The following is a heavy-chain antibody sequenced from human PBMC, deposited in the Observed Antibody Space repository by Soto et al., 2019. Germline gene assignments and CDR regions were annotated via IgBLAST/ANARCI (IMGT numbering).Heavy chain of an antibody. CDR3: AKEAVAGPPFDF. CDR1: GFTFSSYG. CDR2: ISYDGSNK. V-gene: IGHV3-30*18. D-gene: IGHD6-19*01. J-gene: IGHJ4*02. Sequence: GGSLRLSCAASGFTFSSYGMHWVRQAPGKGLEWVAVISYDGSNKYYADSVKGRFTISRDNSKNTLYLQMNSLRAEDTAVYYFAKEAVAGPPFDFWGQGTLVPVSS.